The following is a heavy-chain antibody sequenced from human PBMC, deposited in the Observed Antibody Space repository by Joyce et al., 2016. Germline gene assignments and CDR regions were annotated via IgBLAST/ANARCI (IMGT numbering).Heavy chain of an antibody. CDR2: ISGTSYYI. CDR3: ARGGISYYYAMDV. V-gene: IGHV3-21*01. CDR1: GSTFSSSS. D-gene: IGHD3-16*01. J-gene: IGHJ6*02. Sequence: QLVESGGGVVKRGGSLRISCEASGSTFSSSSMSWFRQAPGKGLEWVAAISGTSYYIFHAETVRGRFTVSRDNAKKTLYLQMNSLRAEDSAVFYCARGGISYYYAMDVWGQGTTVTVSS.